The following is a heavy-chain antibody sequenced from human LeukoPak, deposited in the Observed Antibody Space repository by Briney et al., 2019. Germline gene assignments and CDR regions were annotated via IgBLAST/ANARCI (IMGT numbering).Heavy chain of an antibody. V-gene: IGHV3-21*01. CDR1: GFTFSSYS. CDR3: AREEHDYGDSEDY. D-gene: IGHD4-17*01. CDR2: ISSSSSYI. Sequence: PGGSLRLSCAASGFTFSSYSMNWVRQAPGKGLEWVSSISSSSSYIYYADSVKGRFTISRDNAKNSLYLQMNSLRAEDTAVYYCAREEHDYGDSEDYWGQGTLVTVSS. J-gene: IGHJ4*02.